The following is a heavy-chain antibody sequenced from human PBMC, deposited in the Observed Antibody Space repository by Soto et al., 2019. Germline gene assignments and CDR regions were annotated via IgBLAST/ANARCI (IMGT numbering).Heavy chain of an antibody. D-gene: IGHD3-10*01. Sequence: GGSLRLFCAASGFTFSSYWMHWVRQAPGKVLVWFSRINSDGSSTSYADSVKGRFTISRDNAKNTLYLQMASLRAEDTAVYYCARAGVLLWFGEPWGFDYWGQGTLVTVSS. J-gene: IGHJ4*02. CDR2: INSDGSST. V-gene: IGHV3-74*01. CDR3: ARAGVLLWFGEPWGFDY. CDR1: GFTFSSYW.